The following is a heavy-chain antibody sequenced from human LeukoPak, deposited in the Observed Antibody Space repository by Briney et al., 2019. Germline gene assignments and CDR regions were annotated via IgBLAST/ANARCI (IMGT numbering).Heavy chain of an antibody. CDR3: ARLNGRGGQWLVPGVDNWFDP. Sequence: TGESLKISCKGSGYSFTSYWIGWVRQMPGKGLEWTGIIYPGDSDTRYSPSFQGQVTISADKSISTAYLQWSSLKASDTAMYYCARLNGRGGQWLVPGVDNWFDPWGQGTLVTVSS. V-gene: IGHV5-51*01. D-gene: IGHD6-19*01. CDR1: GYSFTSYW. J-gene: IGHJ5*02. CDR2: IYPGDSDT.